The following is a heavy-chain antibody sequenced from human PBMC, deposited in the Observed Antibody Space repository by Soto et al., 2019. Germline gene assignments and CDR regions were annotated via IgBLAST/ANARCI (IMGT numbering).Heavy chain of an antibody. CDR1: GYSFTSYW. J-gene: IGHJ6*02. CDR2: IDPSDSYT. CDR3: ARGAAYSSSYYYGMDV. D-gene: IGHD6-13*01. V-gene: IGHV5-10-1*01. Sequence: PGESLKISCKGSGYSFTSYWISWVRQMPGKGLEWMGRIDPSDSYTNYSPSFQGHVTISADKSISTAYLQWSSLKASDTAMYYCARGAAYSSSYYYGMDVWGHGTTVTVSS.